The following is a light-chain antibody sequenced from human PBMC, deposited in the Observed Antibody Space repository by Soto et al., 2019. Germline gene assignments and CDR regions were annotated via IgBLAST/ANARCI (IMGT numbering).Light chain of an antibody. Sequence: QSVLTQPASVSGSPGQSITISCTGTSSDVGGYNYVSWYQQEPGKAPKLLIYDVSYRPSGVSNRFSGSKSGNTASLTISGLQAEDEADYYCSSYTSSTTVLFGGGTKVTVL. V-gene: IGLV2-14*01. J-gene: IGLJ2*01. CDR3: SSYTSSTTVL. CDR2: DVS. CDR1: SSDVGGYNY.